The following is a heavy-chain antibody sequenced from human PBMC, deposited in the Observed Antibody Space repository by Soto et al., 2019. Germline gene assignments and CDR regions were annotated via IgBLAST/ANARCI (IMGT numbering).Heavy chain of an antibody. CDR3: SRQRGVAEFDY. Sequence: QVQLVQSGAEVKKPGSSVKVSCKASGGTFSSYTISWVRQAPGQGLEWMGRIIPILGIANYAQKFQGRVTITADKSTSPAYMELSSLRSEDKAVYYCSRQRGVAEFDYWGQGTLVTVSS. V-gene: IGHV1-69*02. D-gene: IGHD3-10*01. CDR2: IIPILGIA. J-gene: IGHJ4*02. CDR1: GGTFSSYT.